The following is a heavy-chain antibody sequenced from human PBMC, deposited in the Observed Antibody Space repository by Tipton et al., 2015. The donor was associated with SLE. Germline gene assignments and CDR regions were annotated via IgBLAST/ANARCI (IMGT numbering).Heavy chain of an antibody. Sequence: TLSLTCAVYGGSFSGYSWSWIRQPPGKGLEYIGYIYYTGSTNYNPSLKSRVTISVDTSKNQFSLRLSSVTAADTAVYYCATHPRSYSSGWSYYFDYWGQGALVTVSS. CDR2: IYYTGST. CDR3: ATHPRSYSSGWSYYFDY. D-gene: IGHD6-19*01. CDR1: GGSFSGYS. V-gene: IGHV4-59*13. J-gene: IGHJ4*01.